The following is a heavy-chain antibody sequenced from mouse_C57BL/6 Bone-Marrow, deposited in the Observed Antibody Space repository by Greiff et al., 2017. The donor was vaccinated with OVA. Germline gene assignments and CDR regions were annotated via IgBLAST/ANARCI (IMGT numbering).Heavy chain of an antibody. CDR1: GFNIKDDY. CDR3: TTPYDYDVY. D-gene: IGHD2-4*01. Sequence: EVKLQQSGAELVRPGASVKLSCTASGFNIKDDYMHWVKQRPEQGLEWIGWIDPENGDTEYASKFQGKVTITADTSSNTAYLQLSSLTSEDTAVYYCTTPYDYDVYWGQGTTLTVSS. V-gene: IGHV14-4*01. CDR2: IDPENGDT. J-gene: IGHJ2*01.